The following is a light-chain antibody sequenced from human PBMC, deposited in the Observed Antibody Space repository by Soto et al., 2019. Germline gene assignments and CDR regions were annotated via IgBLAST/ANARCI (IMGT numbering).Light chain of an antibody. V-gene: IGKV1-8*01. CDR2: AAS. J-gene: IGKJ1*01. Sequence: AIRMTKSPSSFSASTGDRVTITCRASQGISSYLAWYQQKPGKAPKLLIYAASTLQSGVPSRFSGNESGTDFTLTNSCLQSEDFAAYYCQQYYSYPWTFGQGAKVEIK. CDR3: QQYYSYPWT. CDR1: QGISSY.